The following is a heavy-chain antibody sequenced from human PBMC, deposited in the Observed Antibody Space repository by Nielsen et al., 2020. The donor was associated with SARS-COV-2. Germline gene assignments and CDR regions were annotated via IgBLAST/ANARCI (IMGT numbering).Heavy chain of an antibody. Sequence: GESLKISCAASGFTFSSYGMHWVRQAPGKGLEWVAVISYDESNKYYADSVKGRFTISRDNSKNTLYLQMNSLRAEDTAVYYCAKTAYSSSWYGITDDAFDIWGQGTMVTVSS. D-gene: IGHD6-13*01. V-gene: IGHV3-30*18. CDR2: ISYDESNK. CDR3: AKTAYSSSWYGITDDAFDI. J-gene: IGHJ3*02. CDR1: GFTFSSYG.